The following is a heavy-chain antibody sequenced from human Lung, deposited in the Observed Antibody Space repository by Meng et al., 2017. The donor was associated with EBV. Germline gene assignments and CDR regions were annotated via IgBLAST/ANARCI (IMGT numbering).Heavy chain of an antibody. Sequence: QVRVRHWGEGRLQASATLSLPCAVVGGSFGGSFSGYYWSWIRQAPGKGLEWIGEINDSGSTDYNPSLKSRLTISVDRSKSQFSLELSSVTAADTAVYYCARSTFDYWGQGTLVTVSS. V-gene: IGHV4-34*01. CDR2: INDSGST. CDR1: GGSFSGYY. D-gene: IGHD1-26*01. CDR3: ARSTFDY. J-gene: IGHJ4*02.